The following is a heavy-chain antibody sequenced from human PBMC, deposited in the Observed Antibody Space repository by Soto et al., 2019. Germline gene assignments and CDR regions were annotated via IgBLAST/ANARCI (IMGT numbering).Heavy chain of an antibody. CDR1: GGTFSSYA. V-gene: IGHV1-69*13. CDR3: ARVRDPFDILTGYYTPSSGMDV. J-gene: IGHJ6*02. Sequence: SVKVSCKASGGTFSSYAISWVRQAPGQGLEWMGGIIPIFGTANYAQKFQGRVTITADESTSTAYMELSSLRSEDTAVYYCARVRDPFDILTGYYTPSSGMDVWGQGTPVT. D-gene: IGHD3-9*01. CDR2: IIPIFGTA.